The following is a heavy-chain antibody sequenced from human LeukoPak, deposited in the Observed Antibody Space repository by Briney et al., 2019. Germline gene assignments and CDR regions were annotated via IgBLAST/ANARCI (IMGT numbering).Heavy chain of an antibody. CDR3: ASGDYSNGWHLDF. CDR1: GLTFSNYN. D-gene: IGHD6-19*01. V-gene: IGHV3-33*08. J-gene: IGHJ4*02. CDR2: TWHDGSYK. Sequence: PGGSLRLSCAASGLTFSNYNMHWVRQAPGKGLEWVAVTWHDGSYKYYADSVKGRFTISRDNSRNTLYLEMNSLRVEDTAVYYCASGDYSNGWHLDFWGQGTLVTVSS.